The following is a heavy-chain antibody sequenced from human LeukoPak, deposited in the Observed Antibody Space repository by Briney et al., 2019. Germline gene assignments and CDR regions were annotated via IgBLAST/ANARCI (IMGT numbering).Heavy chain of an antibody. CDR2: ISYDGSNK. V-gene: IGHV3-30*04. Sequence: AGGSLRLSCAASGFTFSSYAMHWVRQAPGKGLEWVAVISYDGSNKYYADSVKGRFTISRDNSKNTLYLQMNSLRAEDTAVYYCAREVVGFDPWGQGTLVTVSS. CDR3: AREVVGFDP. CDR1: GFTFSSYA. J-gene: IGHJ5*02. D-gene: IGHD2-15*01.